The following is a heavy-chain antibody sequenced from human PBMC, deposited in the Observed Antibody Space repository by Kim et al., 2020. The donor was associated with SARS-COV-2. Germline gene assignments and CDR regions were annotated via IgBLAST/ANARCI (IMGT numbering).Heavy chain of an antibody. V-gene: IGHV3-48*02. CDR3: ARATYYYDRHFDY. Sequence: GGSLRLSCAASGFTFSSYSMNWVHQAPGKGLQWISYISTGSSTIYYADSVKGRFTISRDNAKNSLYLQMNSLRDEDTAVYYCARATYYYDRHFDYWGQGTLVTVSS. CDR2: ISTGSSTI. CDR1: GFTFSSYS. D-gene: IGHD3-22*01. J-gene: IGHJ4*02.